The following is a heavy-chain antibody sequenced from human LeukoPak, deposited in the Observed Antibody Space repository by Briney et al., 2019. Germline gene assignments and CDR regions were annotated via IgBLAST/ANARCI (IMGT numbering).Heavy chain of an antibody. V-gene: IGHV3-48*03. D-gene: IGHD6-19*01. CDR2: ISSSGSAI. CDR1: GFTFSSYE. CDR3: ARGGSLGY. Sequence: GGSLSLSCAASGFTFSSYEMNWVRQAPGKGLEWVSRISSSGSAIYYADSVKGRFTISRDNAKSTLYLQMNSLRVEDTAVYYCARGGSLGYWGQGTLVTVSS. J-gene: IGHJ4*02.